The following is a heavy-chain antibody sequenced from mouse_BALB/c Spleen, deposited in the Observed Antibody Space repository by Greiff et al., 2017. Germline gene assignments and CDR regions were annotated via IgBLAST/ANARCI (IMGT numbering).Heavy chain of an antibody. CDR3: ARSMLRLLDY. CDR1: GYAFSSYW. CDR2: IYPGAGDT. J-gene: IGHJ2*01. V-gene: IGHV1-80*01. D-gene: IGHD1-2*01. Sequence: QVQLQQSGAELVRPGSSVKLSCKASGYAFSSYWMNWVKQRPGQGLEWIGQIYPGAGDTNYNGKFKGKATLTADKSSSTAYMQLSSRTSEDSAVYFCARSMLRLLDYWGQGTTLTVSS.